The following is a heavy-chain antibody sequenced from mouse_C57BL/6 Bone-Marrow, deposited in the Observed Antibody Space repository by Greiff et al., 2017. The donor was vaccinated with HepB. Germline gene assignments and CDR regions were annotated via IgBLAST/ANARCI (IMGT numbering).Heavy chain of an antibody. CDR3: ARHDYDEVLAY. CDR1: GFTFSSYG. D-gene: IGHD2-4*01. J-gene: IGHJ3*01. CDR2: ISSGGSYT. Sequence: DVKLVESGGDLVKPGGSLKLSCAASGFTFSSYGMSWVRQTPDKRLEWVATISSGGSYTYYPDSVKGRFTISRDNAKNTLYLQMSSLKSEDTAMYYCARHDYDEVLAYWGQGTLVTVSA. V-gene: IGHV5-6*02.